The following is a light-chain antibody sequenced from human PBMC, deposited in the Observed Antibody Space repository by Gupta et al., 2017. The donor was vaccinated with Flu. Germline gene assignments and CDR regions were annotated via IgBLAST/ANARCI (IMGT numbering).Light chain of an antibody. J-gene: IGKJ1*01. Sequence: PSSLSASVGDRVTITCRASQSISSNLNWYQHITGKAPKLLIYAASSLQTAIPTRFTGRRSGTEFTLTITSLQPEDFGTYYCQQCYDNPPTFGQGTKVEI. CDR2: AAS. V-gene: IGKV1-39*01. CDR1: QSISSN. CDR3: QQCYDNPPT.